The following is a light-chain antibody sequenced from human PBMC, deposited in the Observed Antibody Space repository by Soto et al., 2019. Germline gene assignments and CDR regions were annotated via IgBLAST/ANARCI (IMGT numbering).Light chain of an antibody. J-gene: IGKJ5*01. V-gene: IGKV1-39*01. CDR1: QRISNY. CDR2: AAS. Sequence: DIQMTQSPSSLSASVGDRVTITCRASQRISNYLNWYQHKPGKAPRLLIYAASSLQSGVPSRFSGSGYGTDFTLTISSLQPEDFAVYYCQQRYRWPPITFGQGTRLDNK. CDR3: QQRYRWPPIT.